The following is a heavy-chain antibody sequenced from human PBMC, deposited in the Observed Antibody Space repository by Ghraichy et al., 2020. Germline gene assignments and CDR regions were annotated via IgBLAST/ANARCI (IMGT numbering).Heavy chain of an antibody. J-gene: IGHJ4*02. CDR1: GGSISSYY. D-gene: IGHD6-19*01. CDR3: ARRHAMAGTVDY. Sequence: SETLSLTCTVSGGSISSYYWSWIRQPPGKGLEWIGYIYYSGSTNYNPSLKSRVTISVDTSKNQFSLKLSSVTAADTAVYYCARRHAMAGTVDYWGQGTLVTVSS. CDR2: IYYSGST. V-gene: IGHV4-59*01.